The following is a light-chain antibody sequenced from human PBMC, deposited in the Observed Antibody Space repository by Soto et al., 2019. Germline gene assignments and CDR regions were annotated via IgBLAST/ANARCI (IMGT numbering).Light chain of an antibody. CDR3: SSYAGSNSYV. Sequence: QSARTQPPSASGSPGQSVTNSCTGTSSDFGGYNYVSWYQQHPGKAPKLIIYEVTKRPSGVPDRFSGSKSGNTASLTVSGLQAEDEADYYCSSYAGSNSYVFGTETKLTVL. J-gene: IGLJ1*01. V-gene: IGLV2-8*01. CDR2: EVT. CDR1: SSDFGGYNY.